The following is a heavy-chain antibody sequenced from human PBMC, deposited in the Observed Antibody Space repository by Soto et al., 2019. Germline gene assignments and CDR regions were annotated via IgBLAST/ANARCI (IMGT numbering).Heavy chain of an antibody. D-gene: IGHD6-13*01. Sequence: LGGSLRLSCAASGFTFSSYWMSWVRQAPGKGLEWVANIKQDGSEKYYVDSVKGRFTISRDNAKNSLYLQMNSLRAEDTAVYYCARVGAAAGFYGMDVWGQGTTVTVSS. CDR1: GFTFSSYW. CDR2: IKQDGSEK. J-gene: IGHJ6*02. CDR3: ARVGAAAGFYGMDV. V-gene: IGHV3-7*03.